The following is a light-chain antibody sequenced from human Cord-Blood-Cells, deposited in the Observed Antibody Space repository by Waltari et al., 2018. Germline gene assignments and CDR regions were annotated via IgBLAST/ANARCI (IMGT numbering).Light chain of an antibody. V-gene: IGLV3-1*01. CDR1: KLGDKY. J-gene: IGLJ2*01. CDR2: QDS. Sequence: SYELTQPPSVSVSPGQTASITCSGDKLGDKYACWYQQKPGQSPGRVIDQDSKRPSGIPERVSGSNSGNTATLTISGTQAMDEADYYCQAWDSSSVVFGGGTKLTVL. CDR3: QAWDSSSVV.